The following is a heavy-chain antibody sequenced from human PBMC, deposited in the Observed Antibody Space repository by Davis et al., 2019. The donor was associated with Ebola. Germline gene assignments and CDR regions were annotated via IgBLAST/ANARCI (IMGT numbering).Heavy chain of an antibody. V-gene: IGHV3-48*02. CDR3: ARDPSSRAAKYYFDY. D-gene: IGHD6-25*01. CDR2: IGYSSRSI. Sequence: GGSLRLSCAASGFTFSSYSMNWVRQAPGKGLEWISYIGYSSRSIYYADSVKGRFTISRDNAKNSLYLQMNGLRDEDTAVYYCARDPSSRAAKYYFDYWGQGTLVTVSS. J-gene: IGHJ4*02. CDR1: GFTFSSYS.